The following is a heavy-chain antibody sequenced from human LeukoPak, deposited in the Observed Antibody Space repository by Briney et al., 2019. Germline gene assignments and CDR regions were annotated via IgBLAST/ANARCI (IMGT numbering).Heavy chain of an antibody. CDR1: GGSFDDYY. V-gene: IGHV4-34*01. CDR2: IHPSGIF. Sequence: SETLSLTSAVSGGSFDDYYCSWLRQPPGKGLEWIGEIHPSGIFYYNSSLLSRVTISIDTSKSQFSLRLTSVTAADTAFYYCGRCRGGSEAGEIWVQGRLVTVSS. D-gene: IGHD6-25*01. J-gene: IGHJ4*02. CDR3: GRCRGGSEAGEI.